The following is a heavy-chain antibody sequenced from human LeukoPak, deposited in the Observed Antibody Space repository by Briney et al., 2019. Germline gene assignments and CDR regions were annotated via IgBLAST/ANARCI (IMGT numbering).Heavy chain of an antibody. CDR1: GGSISSYY. CDR2: IYYSGST. CDR3: ARGGDSSGWYYYYMDV. Sequence: SETLSLTCTVSGGSISSYYWSWIRQPPGKGLEWIGYIYYSGSTNYNPSLKSRVTISVDTSKNQFSLKLSSVTAADTAVYYCARGGDSSGWYYYYMDVWGKGTTVTVSS. J-gene: IGHJ6*03. V-gene: IGHV4-59*01. D-gene: IGHD6-19*01.